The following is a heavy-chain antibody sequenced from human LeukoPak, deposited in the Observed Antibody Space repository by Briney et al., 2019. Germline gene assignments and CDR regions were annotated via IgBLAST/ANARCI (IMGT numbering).Heavy chain of an antibody. D-gene: IGHD3-3*01. V-gene: IGHV3-21*01. Sequence: GGSLRLSCTASGFTFSSYSLNRVRQAPGKGLEWVSSVSTGSNYIYYADSVKGRFTISRDNAKNSLYLQMNSLRAEDTAVYYCARDLSVGAVDTGGQGTLVTVSS. CDR2: VSTGSNYI. CDR1: GFTFSSYS. J-gene: IGHJ4*02. CDR3: ARDLSVGAVDT.